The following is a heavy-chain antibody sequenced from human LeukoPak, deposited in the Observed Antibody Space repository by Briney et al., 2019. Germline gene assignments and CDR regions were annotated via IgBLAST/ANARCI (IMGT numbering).Heavy chain of an antibody. J-gene: IGHJ6*03. CDR1: GFTFSRYW. Sequence: GGSLRLSCVGSGFTFSRYWMFWVRHAPGKGLVWVSRINSDGATTNYADSVKGRFTISRDNAKNTLSLQLNSLRAEDTAVYFCASSGITVTSSYFYYFDVWGKGTMVTVSS. V-gene: IGHV3-74*01. CDR2: INSDGATT. CDR3: ASSGITVTSSYFYYFDV. D-gene: IGHD4-17*01.